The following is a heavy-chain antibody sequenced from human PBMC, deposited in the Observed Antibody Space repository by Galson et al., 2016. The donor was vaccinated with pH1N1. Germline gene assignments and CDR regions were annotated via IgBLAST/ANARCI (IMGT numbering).Heavy chain of an antibody. CDR1: GGTFHSDS. Sequence: SVKDSCKASGGTFHSDSINWVRQAPGQGLEWMGGIIPLSDAAKYPQKFQGRVTITTDRSTRTTHMEMSSLRYEDTAVYFCAKWGGRNAFEIWGQGTMITVSS. V-gene: IGHV1-69*05. D-gene: IGHD3-16*01. CDR3: AKWGGRNAFEI. J-gene: IGHJ3*02. CDR2: IIPLSDAA.